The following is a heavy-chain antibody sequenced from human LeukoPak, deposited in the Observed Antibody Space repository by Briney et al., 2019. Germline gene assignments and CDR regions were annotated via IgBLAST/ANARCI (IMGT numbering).Heavy chain of an antibody. J-gene: IGHJ4*02. CDR3: EERAMGRPKY. CDR1: GFTFSRYW. D-gene: IGHD3-16*01. V-gene: IGHV3-74*01. CDR2: IDSDGTNR. Sequence: GGSLRLSCAASGFTFSRYWMHWVRQAPGKGLVWVSRIDSDGTNRDYADSVKGRFTISRDNAKNTVYLQMNSLRDEDTAVYYCEERAMGRPKYGGQEGLFTVSS.